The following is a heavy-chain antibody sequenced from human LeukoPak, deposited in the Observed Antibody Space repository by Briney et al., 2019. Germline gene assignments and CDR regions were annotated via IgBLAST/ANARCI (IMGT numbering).Heavy chain of an antibody. CDR3: ARAGYSSGWYWSGDNWFDP. Sequence: ASVKVSCKASGYTFTGYYMHWVRQAPGQGLEWMGWINPNSGGTNYAQKFQGRVTMTRDTSISTAYMELSRLRSEDTAVYYCARAGYSSGWYWSGDNWFDPWGQGTLVTVSS. CDR1: GYTFTGYY. D-gene: IGHD6-19*01. V-gene: IGHV1-2*02. J-gene: IGHJ5*02. CDR2: INPNSGGT.